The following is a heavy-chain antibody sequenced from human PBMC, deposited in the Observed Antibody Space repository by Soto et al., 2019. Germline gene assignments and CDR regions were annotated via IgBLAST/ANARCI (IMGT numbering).Heavy chain of an antibody. Sequence: TSETLSLTCALYGGSFSGYYWSWIRQPPGKGLEWIGEIYQSGSTNYNPSLKSRVTISVDTSKNQFSLKLSSVTAADTAVYYCARGKGLYANWGQGTLVTVSS. J-gene: IGHJ4*02. D-gene: IGHD3-3*01. V-gene: IGHV4-34*01. CDR3: ARGKGLYAN. CDR1: GGSFSGYY. CDR2: IYQSGST.